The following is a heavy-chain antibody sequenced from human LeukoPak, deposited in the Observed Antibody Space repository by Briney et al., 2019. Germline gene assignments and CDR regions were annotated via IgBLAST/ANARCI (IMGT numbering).Heavy chain of an antibody. V-gene: IGHV4-59*08. Sequence: ASETLSLTCTVSGGSISRYYWSWIRQPPGKGLEWIGYIYYSGSTNYNPSLKSRVTISVDTSKNQFSLKLSSVTAAGTAVYYCARHNVDTAIFDYWGQGTLVTVSS. CDR2: IYYSGST. D-gene: IGHD5-18*01. CDR3: ARHNVDTAIFDY. J-gene: IGHJ4*02. CDR1: GGSISRYY.